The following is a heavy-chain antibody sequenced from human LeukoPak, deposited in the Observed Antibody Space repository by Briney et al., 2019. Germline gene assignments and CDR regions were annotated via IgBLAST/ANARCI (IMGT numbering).Heavy chain of an antibody. V-gene: IGHV3-66*01. CDR3: ATGLLYGYYYYGMDV. J-gene: IGHJ6*02. Sequence: GGSLRLSCAASGFTVSSNYMSWVRRAPGKGLEWVSVIYSGGSTYYADSVKGRFTISRDNSKNTLYLQMNSLRAEDTAVYYCATGLLYGYYYYGMDVWGQGTTVTVSS. CDR1: GFTVSSNY. CDR2: IYSGGST. D-gene: IGHD4-17*01.